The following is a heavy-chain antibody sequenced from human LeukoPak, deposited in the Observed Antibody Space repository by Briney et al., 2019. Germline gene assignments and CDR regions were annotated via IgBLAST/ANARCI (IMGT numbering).Heavy chain of an antibody. J-gene: IGHJ3*02. CDR3: ASDSGSYYNDAFDI. D-gene: IGHD3-10*01. V-gene: IGHV3-53*04. Sequence: GGSLRLSCAASGFAVSSNYMSWVRQAPGKGLEWVSVIYSGGSTYYADSVKGRFTISRHNSKNTLYLQMNSLRAEDTAVYYCASDSGSYYNDAFDIWGQGTMVTVSS. CDR2: IYSGGST. CDR1: GFAVSSNY.